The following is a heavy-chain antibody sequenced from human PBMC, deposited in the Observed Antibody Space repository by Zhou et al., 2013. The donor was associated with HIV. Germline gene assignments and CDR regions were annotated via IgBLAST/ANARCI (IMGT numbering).Heavy chain of an antibody. CDR1: GYSIISYG. V-gene: IGHV1-2*02. D-gene: IGHD2-2*01. Sequence: QVQLVQSAAEVKNPGASVKVSCKAFGYSIISYGIGWVRQAPGQGLEWMGWINPNSGGTNYAQKFQGRVTMTRDTSISTAYMELSRLRSDDTAVYYCARDPGYCSSTSCYLSNWFDPWGQGTLVTVSS. CDR2: INPNSGGT. CDR3: ARDPGYCSSTSCYLSNWFDP. J-gene: IGHJ5*02.